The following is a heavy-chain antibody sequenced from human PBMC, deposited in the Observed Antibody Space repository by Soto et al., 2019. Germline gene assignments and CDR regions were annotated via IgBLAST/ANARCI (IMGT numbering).Heavy chain of an antibody. CDR1: GGTFSSYT. CDR2: ISAYNGNT. V-gene: IGHV1-18*01. CDR3: ARTGDNYYYFDC. D-gene: IGHD1-1*01. Sequence: ASVKVSCKASGGTFSSYTISWVRQAPGQGLEWMGWISAYNGNTIYAQKFQDRVTMTTDTSTSTAYMELRSLRSDDTAMYYCARTGDNYYYFDCWGQGTPVTVSS. J-gene: IGHJ4*02.